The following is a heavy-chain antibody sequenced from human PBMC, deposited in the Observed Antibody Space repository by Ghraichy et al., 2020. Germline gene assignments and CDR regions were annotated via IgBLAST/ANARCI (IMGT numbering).Heavy chain of an antibody. CDR1: GFTFSSYG. CDR3: AKTPGDCSSTSCSEYFQH. D-gene: IGHD2-2*01. J-gene: IGHJ1*01. CDR2: ISYDGSNK. V-gene: IGHV3-30*18. Sequence: GGSLRLSCAASGFTFSSYGMHWVRQAPGKGLEWVAVISYDGSNKYYADSVKGRFTISRDNSKNTLYLQMNSLRAEDTAVYYCAKTPGDCSSTSCSEYFQHWGQGTLVTVSS.